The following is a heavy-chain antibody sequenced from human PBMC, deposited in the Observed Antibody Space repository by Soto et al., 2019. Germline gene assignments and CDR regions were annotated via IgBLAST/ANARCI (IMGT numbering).Heavy chain of an antibody. Sequence: EVQVVESGGGLVKPGGSLRLSCAASGFTFSSYSMNWVRQAPGKGLEWVSSISSSSSYIYYADSVTGRFTISRDNAKNSLYLPMNSLRAAATAVYYCARVGGGYQLLHAFDIRGQGTMVTVSS. D-gene: IGHD2-2*01. J-gene: IGHJ3*02. CDR2: ISSSSSYI. V-gene: IGHV3-21*06. CDR3: ARVGGGYQLLHAFDI. CDR1: GFTFSSYS.